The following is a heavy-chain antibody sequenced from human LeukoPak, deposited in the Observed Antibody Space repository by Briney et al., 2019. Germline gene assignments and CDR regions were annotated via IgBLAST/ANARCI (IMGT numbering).Heavy chain of an antibody. V-gene: IGHV3-74*03. J-gene: IGHJ4*02. D-gene: IGHD6-19*01. CDR1: GFTFTSYW. CDR3: ATGGSSGWYHFEY. Sequence: PGGSLGLSCAASGFTFTSYWMHWVRQAPGKGLVWVSLINSDGSTTKYADSVKGRFTMSRDNAKNTLYLEMNSLRGEDTAVYYCATGGSSGWYHFEYWGQGTLVTVSS. CDR2: INSDGSTT.